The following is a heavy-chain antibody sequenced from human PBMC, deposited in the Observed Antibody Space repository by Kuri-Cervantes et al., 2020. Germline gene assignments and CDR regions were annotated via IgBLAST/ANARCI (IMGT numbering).Heavy chain of an antibody. V-gene: IGHV3-30*03. D-gene: IGHD5-18*01. CDR2: ISYDGSNK. J-gene: IGHJ4*02. CDR3: ARARIQLRASDY. CDR1: GFTFSSYG. Sequence: GGSLRLSCAASGFTFSSYGMHWVRQAPGKGLEWVAVISYDGSNKYYADSVRGRFTISRDNSKNTLYLQMNSLRAEDTAVYYCARARIQLRASDYWGQGTLVTVSS.